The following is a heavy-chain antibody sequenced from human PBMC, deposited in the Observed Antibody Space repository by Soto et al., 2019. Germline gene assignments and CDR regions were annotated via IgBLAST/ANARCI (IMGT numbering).Heavy chain of an antibody. J-gene: IGHJ4*02. CDR1: GFTFDNFG. V-gene: IGHV3-30*03. CDR2: ISYDGSNY. Sequence: QVQLVESGGGVVQPGRSLRLSCAASGFTFDNFGMHWVRQAPGKGLEWVAVISYDGSNYYYADSVRGRFTISRDNSKNTLYLQMNSLRAEDTAVYYCARGGNYYDSSGYYGVFGYWGQGTLVTVSS. CDR3: ARGGNYYDSSGYYGVFGY. D-gene: IGHD3-22*01.